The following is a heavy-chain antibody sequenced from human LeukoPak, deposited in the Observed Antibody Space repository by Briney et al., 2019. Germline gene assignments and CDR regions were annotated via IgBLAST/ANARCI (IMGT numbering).Heavy chain of an antibody. CDR2: ISSSSSYI. CDR1: GFTFSSYS. D-gene: IGHD5-18*01. CDR3: ARDLRGYSYPSLFDY. Sequence: GGSLRLSCAASGFTFSSYSMNWVRQAPGKGLEWVSSISSSSSYIYYADSVKGRFTISRDNAKNSLYLQMNSLRAEDTAVYYCARDLRGYSYPSLFDYLGQGTLVTVS. V-gene: IGHV3-21*01. J-gene: IGHJ4*02.